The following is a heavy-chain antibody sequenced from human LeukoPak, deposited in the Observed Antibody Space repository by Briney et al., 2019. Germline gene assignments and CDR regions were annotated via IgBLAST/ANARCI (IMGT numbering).Heavy chain of an antibody. J-gene: IGHJ4*02. CDR2: IKQDGSEK. Sequence: PGGSLRLSCAASGFTFSSYWMSWVRQAPGKGLEWVANIKQDGSEKYYVDSVKGRFTISRDNAKNSLYLQMNSLRAEDTAVYYCAKGTHSGYDYFDYWGQGTLVTVSS. CDR1: GFTFSSYW. D-gene: IGHD5-12*01. V-gene: IGHV3-7*03. CDR3: AKGTHSGYDYFDY.